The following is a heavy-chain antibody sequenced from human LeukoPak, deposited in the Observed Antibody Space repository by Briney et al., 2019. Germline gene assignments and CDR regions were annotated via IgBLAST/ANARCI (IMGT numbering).Heavy chain of an antibody. CDR2: IRSDGRDK. V-gene: IGHV3-30*02. J-gene: IGHJ4*02. D-gene: IGHD3-10*01. CDR3: AKDRGDQPDY. CDR1: GFTFSDNA. Sequence: GGSLRLSCAVSGFTFSDNAMHWVRQAPGKGLEWVAFIRSDGRDKYYADSVKGRFTISRDNSKNTLYLQMNSLRGDDTAVYYCAKDRGDQPDYWGQGPLVTV.